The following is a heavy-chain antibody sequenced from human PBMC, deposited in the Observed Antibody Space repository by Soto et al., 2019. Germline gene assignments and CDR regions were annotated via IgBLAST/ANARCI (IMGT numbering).Heavy chain of an antibody. CDR2: ISGSGGST. D-gene: IGHD3-22*01. CDR1: GFTFSSYA. CDR3: AKGGIRIVVVTFLDY. Sequence: PGGSLRLSCAASGFTFSSYAMSWVRQAPGKGLEWVSAISGSGGSTYYADSVKGRFTISRDNSKNTLYLQMNSLRAEDTAVYYCAKGGIRIVVVTFLDYWGQGTLVTVYS. J-gene: IGHJ4*02. V-gene: IGHV3-23*01.